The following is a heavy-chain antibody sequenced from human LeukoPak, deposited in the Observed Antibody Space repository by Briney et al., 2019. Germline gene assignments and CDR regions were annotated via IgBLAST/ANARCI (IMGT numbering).Heavy chain of an antibody. D-gene: IGHD3-9*01. J-gene: IGHJ4*02. Sequence: ASVKVSCKASGYTFTSYDINWVRQATGQGLEWMGWMNPNSGNTGYAQKFQGRVTMTRNTSISTAYMELSSLRSEDTAVYYCARSTGAYYDILTGYYPFDYWGQGTLVTVSS. CDR1: GYTFTSYD. V-gene: IGHV1-8*01. CDR3: ARSTGAYYDILTGYYPFDY. CDR2: MNPNSGNT.